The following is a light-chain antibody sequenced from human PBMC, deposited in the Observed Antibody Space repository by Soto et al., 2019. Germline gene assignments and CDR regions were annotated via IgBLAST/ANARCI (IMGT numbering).Light chain of an antibody. J-gene: IGKJ5*01. CDR1: QNIRTK. CDR3: QQRSNLVS. V-gene: IGKV3-15*01. Sequence: EIVMTQSPATLSVSPGEGATLSCRASQNIRTKLAWYQQKPGQAPRLLISGASTRATGIPVRFSGSGSGTDFTLTISSLEPEDFAIYYCQQRSNLVSFGQGTRLEIK. CDR2: GAS.